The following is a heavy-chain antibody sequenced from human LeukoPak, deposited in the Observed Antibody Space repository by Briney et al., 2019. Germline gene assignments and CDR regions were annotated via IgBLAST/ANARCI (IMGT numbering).Heavy chain of an antibody. CDR3: ARDLGDGTGYGDYVDGY. CDR2: ISGGTSGT. J-gene: IGHJ4*02. V-gene: IGHV3-23*01. CDR1: GFSFSIYV. D-gene: IGHD4-17*01. Sequence: PGGSLRLSCAASGFSFSIYVMSWVRQAPGKGLEWVSTISGGTSGTHYADSVRGRFTISRDNSKNTLYLQLNSLRADDTAVYYCARDLGDGTGYGDYVDGYWGQGTLVTVSS.